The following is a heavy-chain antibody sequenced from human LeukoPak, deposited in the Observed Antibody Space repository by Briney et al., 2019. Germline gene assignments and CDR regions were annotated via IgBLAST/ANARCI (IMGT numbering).Heavy chain of an antibody. CDR1: GFTFSSYS. Sequence: QPGGSLRLSCAASGFTFSSYSMNWVRQAPGKGLEWVSYISSTGSVIYYADSVRGRFTISRDNAKNSLYLQMNSLRAEDTAVYYCARELSLSHGGQGTLVTVSS. D-gene: IGHD2/OR15-2a*01. CDR3: ARELSLSH. CDR2: ISSTGSVI. V-gene: IGHV3-48*01. J-gene: IGHJ4*02.